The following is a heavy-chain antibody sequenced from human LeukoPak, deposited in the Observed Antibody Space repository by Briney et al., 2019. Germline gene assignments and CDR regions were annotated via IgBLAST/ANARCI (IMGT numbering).Heavy chain of an antibody. J-gene: IGHJ6*03. D-gene: IGHD2-2*02. CDR2: INHSGST. CDR3: ARLRSGYNYYMDV. CDR1: GVSFNTYY. Sequence: PSETLSLTCAVYGVSFNTYYWSWIRQPPGKGLEWIGEINHSGSTNYNPSLKSRVTISVDTSKNQFYLKPSSVTAADTAVYYCARLRSGYNYYMDVWGEGTTVTISS. V-gene: IGHV4-34*01.